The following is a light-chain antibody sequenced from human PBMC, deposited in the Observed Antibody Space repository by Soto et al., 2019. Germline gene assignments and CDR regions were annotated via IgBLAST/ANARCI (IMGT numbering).Light chain of an antibody. Sequence: QSALTQPASVSGSPGQSITISCTGTSSDVGGYNYVSWYQQHPGKAPKLMIYDVSKRPSGVPDLFSGSKSGNTGSLTISGIQAEDEADYYCCSYAGSYTLFGGGTKLTVL. V-gene: IGLV2-11*01. J-gene: IGLJ2*01. CDR1: SSDVGGYNY. CDR3: CSYAGSYTL. CDR2: DVS.